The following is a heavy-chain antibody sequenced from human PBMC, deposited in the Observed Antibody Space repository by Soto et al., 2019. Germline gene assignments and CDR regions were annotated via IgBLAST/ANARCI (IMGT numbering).Heavy chain of an antibody. J-gene: IGHJ4*02. CDR1: GFTFSNYG. Sequence: QVQLVESEGGVVQPGRSLRLSCTASGFTFSNYGMHWVRQAPGKGLEWVTVISYDGNVAYYADSVKGRFTSSRDNSKNTLYLQMNSLRTDDTAVYYCAKEGPLTTWDLDYWGQGTLVTVSS. V-gene: IGHV3-30*18. D-gene: IGHD1-26*01. CDR2: ISYDGNVA. CDR3: AKEGPLTTWDLDY.